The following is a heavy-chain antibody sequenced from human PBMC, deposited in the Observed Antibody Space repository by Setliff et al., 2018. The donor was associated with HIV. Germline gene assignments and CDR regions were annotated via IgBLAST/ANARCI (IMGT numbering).Heavy chain of an antibody. CDR3: ARRRSGYDSIDP. V-gene: IGHV4-39*01. CDR1: GGSISSSDHR. Sequence: PSETLSLTCSVSGGSISSSDHRWDWIRQPPEKGLEWIGGMDYSGATNYNPSLKSRVTMSVDTSKNQCSLRLSSVTASDTAIYYCARRRSGYDSIDPWGQGTLVTVSS. CDR2: MDYSGAT. J-gene: IGHJ5*02. D-gene: IGHD5-12*01.